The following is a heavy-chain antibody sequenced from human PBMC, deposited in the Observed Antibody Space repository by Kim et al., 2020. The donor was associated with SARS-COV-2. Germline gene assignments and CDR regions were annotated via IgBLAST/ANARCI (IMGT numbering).Heavy chain of an antibody. CDR1: GGSISSYY. CDR3: ARGAEVFYDFWSGYQGWFDP. D-gene: IGHD3-3*01. Sequence: SETLSLTCTVSGGSISSYYWSWIRQPPGKGLEWIGYIYYSGSTNYNPSLKSRVTISVDTSKNQFSLKLSSVTAADTAVYYCARGAEVFYDFWSGYQGWFDPWGQGTLVTVSS. CDR2: IYYSGST. J-gene: IGHJ5*02. V-gene: IGHV4-59*13.